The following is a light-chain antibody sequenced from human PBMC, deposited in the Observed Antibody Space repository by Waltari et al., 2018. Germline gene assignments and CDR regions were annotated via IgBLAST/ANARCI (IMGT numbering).Light chain of an antibody. J-gene: IGLJ1*01. CDR2: EAT. Sequence: QSALTQPASVSGSPAQSITISCTGTSSDVGTYNLVSWYQQHPGEAPKLLIYEATKRPSGVSNRFSASKSGNTASLTISGLQVEDEADYYCCSYATIGTLYVFGTGTKVTVL. CDR1: SSDVGTYNL. V-gene: IGLV2-23*01. CDR3: CSYATIGTLYV.